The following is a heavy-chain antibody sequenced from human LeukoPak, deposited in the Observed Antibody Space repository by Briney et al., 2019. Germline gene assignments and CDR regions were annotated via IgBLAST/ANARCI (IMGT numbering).Heavy chain of an antibody. Sequence: PSETLSLTCAVYGGSFSGYYWSWIRQPPGKGLEWIGEINHSGSTNYNPSLKSRVTISVDTSKNQFSLKLSSVTAADTAVYYCARNHCGGDCYSDWGQGTLVTVSS. CDR2: INHSGST. J-gene: IGHJ4*02. CDR3: ARNHCGGDCYSD. D-gene: IGHD2-21*02. V-gene: IGHV4-34*01. CDR1: GGSFSGYY.